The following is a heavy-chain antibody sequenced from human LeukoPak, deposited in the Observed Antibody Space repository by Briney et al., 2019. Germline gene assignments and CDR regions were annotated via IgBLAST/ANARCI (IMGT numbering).Heavy chain of an antibody. CDR3: VRSNNNDY. V-gene: IGHV3-30*02. CDR1: GFTFSSYA. CDR2: ISYDGSTK. Sequence: GGSLRLSCAASGFTFSSYAMHWVRQAPGKGLEWVTFISYDGSTKTYADSVKGRFTISRDTSKNTLHLQMSSLRAEDTAVYYCVRSNNNDYWGQGTLVTVSS. J-gene: IGHJ4*02. D-gene: IGHD2-2*01.